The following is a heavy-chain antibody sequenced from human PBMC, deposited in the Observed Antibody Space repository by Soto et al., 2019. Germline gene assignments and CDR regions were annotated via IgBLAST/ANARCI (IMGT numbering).Heavy chain of an antibody. CDR3: AKAQGGSYFDY. CDR1: GFTFSRNA. Sequence: PWRSLRLSCTASGFTFSRNAISWFRQAPGKGLEWVSGISGSGGSTYYADSVKGRFTISRDNSKNMLYLQMNNLRAEDTAVYYCAKAQGGSYFDYWGQGTLVTVSS. J-gene: IGHJ4*03. CDR2: ISGSGGST. V-gene: IGHV3-23*01. D-gene: IGHD2-15*01.